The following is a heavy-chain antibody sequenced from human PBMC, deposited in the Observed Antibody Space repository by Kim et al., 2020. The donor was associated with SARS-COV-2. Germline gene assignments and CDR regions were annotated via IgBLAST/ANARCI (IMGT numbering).Heavy chain of an antibody. J-gene: IGHJ6*04. CDR3: VGDWGWAMAF. Sequence: GGSLRLSCAASGFTFSTLWMTWVRQAPGKGPECVANINQDGSKKSYVDSVKGRFTVSRDNAKNSLSLQMNNLRADDTAVYYCVGDWGWAMAFWGKGNTVIVSS. D-gene: IGHD6-19*01. V-gene: IGHV3-7*01. CDR2: INQDGSKK. CDR1: GFTFSTLW.